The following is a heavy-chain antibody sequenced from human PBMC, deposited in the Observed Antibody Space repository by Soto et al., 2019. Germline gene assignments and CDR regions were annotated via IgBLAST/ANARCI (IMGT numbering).Heavy chain of an antibody. V-gene: IGHV1-3*04. CDR3: ARAQSGYSSGWYYFDY. J-gene: IGHJ4*02. D-gene: IGHD6-19*01. Sequence: ASVKVSCKASGYTFRTYAMQWVRQAPGQRLEWMGWINTGNGNTKYSQRFQGRLTITRDTSASTASMELSSLTSEDTAVYYCARAQSGYSSGWYYFDYWGQGTVVTVS. CDR1: GYTFRTYA. CDR2: INTGNGNT.